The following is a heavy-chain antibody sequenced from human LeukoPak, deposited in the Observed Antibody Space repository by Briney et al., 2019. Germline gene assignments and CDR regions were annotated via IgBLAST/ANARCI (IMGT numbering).Heavy chain of an antibody. CDR2: ISGSGGST. Sequence: PGGTLRLSCAASGFTFSNYGMSWVRQAPGKGLEWVSAISGSGGSTYYADSVKGRFTISRDNSKSTLYLQMNSLRAEDTAVYYCAQSEDIVVVPAAHFDYWGQGTLVTVSS. V-gene: IGHV3-23*01. D-gene: IGHD2-2*01. CDR1: GFTFSNYG. CDR3: AQSEDIVVVPAAHFDY. J-gene: IGHJ4*02.